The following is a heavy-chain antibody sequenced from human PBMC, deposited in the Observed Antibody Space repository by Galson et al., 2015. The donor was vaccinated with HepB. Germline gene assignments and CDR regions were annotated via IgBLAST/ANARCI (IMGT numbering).Heavy chain of an antibody. V-gene: IGHV3-7*03. CDR1: GFSFSDYW. CDR2: IRYDEYEY. J-gene: IGHJ4*02. D-gene: IGHD3-10*01. Sequence: SLRLSCAASGFSFSDYWMSWIRQAPGKRPEWVANIRYDEYEYYYGDFVKGRFTISRDNARNSVFLQMSSLRRDDTAIYYCVRDRTYKGGNFFDFWGQGALVTVSS. CDR3: VRDRTYKGGNFFDF.